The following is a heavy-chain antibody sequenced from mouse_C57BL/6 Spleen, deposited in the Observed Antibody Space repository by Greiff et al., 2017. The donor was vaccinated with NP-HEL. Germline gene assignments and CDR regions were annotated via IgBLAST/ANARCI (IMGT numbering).Heavy chain of an antibody. J-gene: IGHJ1*03. V-gene: IGHV1-18*01. D-gene: IGHD1-1*01. CDR2: INPNNGGT. Sequence: EVQLQQSGPELVKPGASVKIPCKASGYTFTDYNMDWVKQSHGKSLEWIGDINPNNGGTIYNQKFKGKATLTVDKSSSTAYMELRSLTSEDTAVYYCARWSEYYGSPYWYFDVWGTGTTVTVSS. CDR3: ARWSEYYGSPYWYFDV. CDR1: GYTFTDYN.